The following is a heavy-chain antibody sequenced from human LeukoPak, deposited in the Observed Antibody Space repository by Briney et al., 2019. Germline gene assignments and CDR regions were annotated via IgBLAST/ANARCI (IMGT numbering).Heavy chain of an antibody. V-gene: IGHV3-48*03. CDR1: GFTFSSYE. Sequence: TGGSLRLSCAASGFTFSSYEMNWVRQAPGKGLEWVSYISSTGTTIYYADSVKGRFTISRDNAKNSLYLQMNSLRAEDTAVYYCAKDFGGAGSYYCPFDYWGQGTLVTVSS. J-gene: IGHJ4*02. D-gene: IGHD3-10*01. CDR3: AKDFGGAGSYYCPFDY. CDR2: ISSTGTTI.